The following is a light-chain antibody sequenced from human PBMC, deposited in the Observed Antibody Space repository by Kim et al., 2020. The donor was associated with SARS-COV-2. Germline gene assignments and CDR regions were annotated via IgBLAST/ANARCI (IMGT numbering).Light chain of an antibody. CDR3: GTWDSSPSAGV. J-gene: IGLJ3*02. CDR1: SSNIGNNY. V-gene: IGLV1-51*01. Sequence: QSVLTQPPSVSAAPGQKVTISCSGSSSNIGNNYVPWYQQLPGTAPKLLIYDNNKRPSGIPDRFSGSKSGTSATLGITGLQTGDEADYYCGTWDSSPSAGVFGGGTQLTVL. CDR2: DNN.